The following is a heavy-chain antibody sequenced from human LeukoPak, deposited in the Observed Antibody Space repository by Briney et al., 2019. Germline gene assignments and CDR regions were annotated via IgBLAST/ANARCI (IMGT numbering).Heavy chain of an antibody. Sequence: SETLSLTCAVYGGSFSGYYWSWIRQPPGKGLEWIGEINHSGSTNYNPSLKSRVTISVDTSKNQFSLKLSSVTAADTAVYYCAGGHYDFWSGYLNWFDPWGQGTLVTVSS. J-gene: IGHJ5*02. CDR3: AGGHYDFWSGYLNWFDP. CDR1: GGSFSGYY. V-gene: IGHV4-34*01. D-gene: IGHD3-3*01. CDR2: INHSGST.